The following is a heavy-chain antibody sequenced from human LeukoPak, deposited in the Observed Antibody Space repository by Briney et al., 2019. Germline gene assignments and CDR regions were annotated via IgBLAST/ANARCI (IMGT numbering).Heavy chain of an antibody. CDR2: IYYTGDT. CDR3: SRHDFWSGYYFDY. CDR1: GGSISSYY. Sequence: PSETLSLTCTVSGGSISSYYWSWIRQPPGKGLEWIGYIYYTGDTNSNPSLKSRVTISVDTSKNQFSLKLSSVTAADTAVYYCSRHDFWSGYYFDYWGQGTLVTVSS. D-gene: IGHD3-3*01. J-gene: IGHJ4*02. V-gene: IGHV4-59*01.